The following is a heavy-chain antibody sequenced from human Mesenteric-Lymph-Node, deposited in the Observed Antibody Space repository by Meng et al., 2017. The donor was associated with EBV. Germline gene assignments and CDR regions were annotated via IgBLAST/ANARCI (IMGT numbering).Heavy chain of an antibody. CDR1: GFTFSDYY. Sequence: QVRLVQSGGGLVRPGGSLRLSCVVSGFTFSDYYMGWIRQAPGKGLEWVSYISGSGSSIYYADSVKGRFTISRDNAKNSLSLQMSSLRADDTAVYYCARSQGRGDYWGQGTLVTVSS. CDR2: ISGSGSSI. D-gene: IGHD3-10*01. V-gene: IGHV3-11*01. CDR3: ARSQGRGDY. J-gene: IGHJ4*02.